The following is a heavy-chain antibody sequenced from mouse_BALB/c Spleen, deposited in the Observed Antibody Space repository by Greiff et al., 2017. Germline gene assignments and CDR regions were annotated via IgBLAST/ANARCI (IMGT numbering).Heavy chain of an antibody. J-gene: IGHJ2*01. Sequence: EVQGVESGGGLVQPGGSLKLSCAASGFTFSSYTMSWVRQTPEKRLEWVAYISNGGGSTYYPDTVKGRFTISRDNAKNTLYLQMSSLKSEDTAMYYCARQLGIYYFDYWGQGTTLTVAS. V-gene: IGHV5-12-2*01. CDR2: ISNGGGST. D-gene: IGHD4-1*01. CDR1: GFTFSSYT. CDR3: ARQLGIYYFDY.